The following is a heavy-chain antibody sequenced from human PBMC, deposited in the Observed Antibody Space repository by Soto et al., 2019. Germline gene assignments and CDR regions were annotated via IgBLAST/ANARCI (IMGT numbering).Heavy chain of an antibody. Sequence: GGSLRLSCAASGFTFRNNVLSWVRQAPGKGLDWVSGITGSGRDTYYADSVKGRFAISRDNSKNMVFLQMNSLRAEDTALYYCAKNGLDNSPSAIDSWGPGTLVTVSS. J-gene: IGHJ4*02. CDR3: AKNGLDNSPSAIDS. V-gene: IGHV3-23*01. CDR1: GFTFRNNV. CDR2: ITGSGRDT. D-gene: IGHD2-8*01.